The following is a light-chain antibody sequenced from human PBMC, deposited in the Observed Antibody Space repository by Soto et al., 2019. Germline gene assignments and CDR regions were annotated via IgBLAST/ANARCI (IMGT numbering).Light chain of an antibody. V-gene: IGKV1-5*03. CDR2: KAS. CDR1: QSVSSG. Sequence: DIQMTQSPSTLSASVGDRVTITCRASQSVSSGLAWYQHKPGKAPNLLIYKASSLESGVPSRFSGSEFGTEFTLTISSLQPDDFATYFCQQYHTYPPTFGGGTKVGIK. J-gene: IGKJ4*01. CDR3: QQYHTYPPT.